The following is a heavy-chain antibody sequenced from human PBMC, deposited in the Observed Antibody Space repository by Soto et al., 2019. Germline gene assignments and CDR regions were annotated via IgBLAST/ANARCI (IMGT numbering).Heavy chain of an antibody. CDR3: ATCVQLSAEVTGISFSF. J-gene: IGHJ4*02. CDR2: YDAAKDET. V-gene: IGHV1-24*01. D-gene: IGHD2-21*02. CDR1: GYTLRELS. Sequence: RASVKVSCKVTGYTLRELSLHWVRQARGKGLKCLAGYDAAKDETLNAQTVKCRTTVTEDTSAVTAYMELRGLTFDHSAVYYCATCVQLSAEVTGISFSFWGQGTRVTVSS.